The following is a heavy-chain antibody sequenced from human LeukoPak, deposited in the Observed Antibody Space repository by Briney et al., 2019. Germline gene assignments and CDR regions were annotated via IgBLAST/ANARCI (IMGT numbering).Heavy chain of an antibody. D-gene: IGHD3-3*01. CDR3: ARQDNYDFWSGYYMNPPVYFDY. CDR1: GFTFSSYS. Sequence: PGGSLRLSCAASGFTFSSYSMNWVRQAPGKGLEWVSSISSSSSYIYYADSVKGRFTISRDNAKNSLYLQMNSLRAEDTAVYYCARQDNYDFWSGYYMNPPVYFDYWGQGTLVTVSS. CDR2: ISSSSSYI. V-gene: IGHV3-21*01. J-gene: IGHJ4*02.